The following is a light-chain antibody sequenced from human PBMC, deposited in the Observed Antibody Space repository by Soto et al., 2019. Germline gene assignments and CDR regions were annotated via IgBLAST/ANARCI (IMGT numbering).Light chain of an antibody. Sequence: QAVLAQPPYVSAAPGQKFTISCSGSSSNIGGNSVSWYQQLPWTAPKLLIYDDNNRPSGIPDRFSGSKSGTSATLGITGFQTGDEADYYCGSWDSSLSAYVFGTGTKVTVL. J-gene: IGLJ1*01. CDR3: GSWDSSLSAYV. CDR2: DDN. CDR1: SSNIGGNS. V-gene: IGLV1-51*01.